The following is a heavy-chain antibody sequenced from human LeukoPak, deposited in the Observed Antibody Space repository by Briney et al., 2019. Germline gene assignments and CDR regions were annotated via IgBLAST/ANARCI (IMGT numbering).Heavy chain of an antibody. CDR2: IYYSGST. V-gene: IGHV4-39*07. J-gene: IGHJ4*02. Sequence: PSETLSLTCTVSGGSISSSSYYWGWIRQPPGKGLEWIGSIYYSGSTYYNPSLKSRVTISVDTSKNQFSLKLSSVTAADTAVYYCARDVTIFGVAPFDYWGQGTLVTVSS. CDR1: GGSISSSSYY. D-gene: IGHD3-3*01. CDR3: ARDVTIFGVAPFDY.